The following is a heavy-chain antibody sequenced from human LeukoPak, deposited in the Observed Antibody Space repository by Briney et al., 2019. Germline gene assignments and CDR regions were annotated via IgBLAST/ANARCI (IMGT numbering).Heavy chain of an antibody. Sequence: KASETLSLTCTVSGSSISSYYWSWIRQPPGKGLEWIGYIYYSGSTNYNPSLKSRVTISVDTSKNQFSLKLSSVTAADTAVYYCARVGPTTAYYYYYGMDVWGQGTTVTVSS. CDR3: ARVGPTTAYYYYYGMDV. J-gene: IGHJ6*02. V-gene: IGHV4-59*01. CDR1: GSSISSYY. CDR2: IYYSGST. D-gene: IGHD4-17*01.